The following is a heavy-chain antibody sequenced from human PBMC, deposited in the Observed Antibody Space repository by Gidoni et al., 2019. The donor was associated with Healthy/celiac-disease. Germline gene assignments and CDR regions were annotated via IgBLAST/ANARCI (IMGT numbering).Heavy chain of an antibody. CDR1: GGSISSSSYY. CDR2: IYYSGST. V-gene: IGHV4-39*01. Sequence: QLQLQESGPGLVKPSETLSLTCTVSGGSISSSSYYWGWIRQPPGQGLEWIGSIYYSGSTYYNPSLKSRVTISVDTSKNQFSLKLSSVTAADTAVYYCARQGGSGITTKGFDYWGQGTLVTVSS. D-gene: IGHD3-3*01. J-gene: IGHJ4*02. CDR3: ARQGGSGITTKGFDY.